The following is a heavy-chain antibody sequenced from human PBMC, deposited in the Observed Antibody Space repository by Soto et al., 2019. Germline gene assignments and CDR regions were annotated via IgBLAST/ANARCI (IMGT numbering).Heavy chain of an antibody. Sequence: SETVSLTCTVSGDSIGDDYWNWIRQSPGKEQEWIGYVSFRGSTSYNPSLKSRVTISVDRSKNQFSLKLSSVTAADTAVYFCARSREMSYYDSSGYYAHWGQRTLVTVS. CDR1: GDSIGDDY. V-gene: IGHV4-59*01. CDR2: VSFRGST. D-gene: IGHD3-22*01. J-gene: IGHJ4*02. CDR3: ARSREMSYYDSSGYYAH.